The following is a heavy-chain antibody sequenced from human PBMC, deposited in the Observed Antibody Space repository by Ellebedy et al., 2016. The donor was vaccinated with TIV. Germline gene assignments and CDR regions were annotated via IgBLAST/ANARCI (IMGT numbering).Heavy chain of an antibody. CDR1: GYTFTGYY. Sequence: ASVKVSCKASGYTFTGYYMHWVRQAPGQGLEWMGWINPNSGDTNYAQKLQGRVTMTTDTSTSTAYMELRSLRSDDTAVYYCARGGSGWYTHGMDVWGQGTTVTVSS. CDR3: ARGGSGWYTHGMDV. CDR2: INPNSGDT. D-gene: IGHD6-19*01. J-gene: IGHJ6*02. V-gene: IGHV1-2*02.